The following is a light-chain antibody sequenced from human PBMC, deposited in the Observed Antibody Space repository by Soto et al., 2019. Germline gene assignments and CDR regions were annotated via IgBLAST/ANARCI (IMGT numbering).Light chain of an antibody. V-gene: IGLV2-14*03. CDR1: RTDVDGHDY. CDR3: SSYTASTPFYV. J-gene: IGLJ1*01. Sequence: QSVLTQPASVSGSPGQSITISCTGARTDVDGHDYVSWYQQHPGQAPKLIIFDVHNRPSGVSSRFSGSKSGDTASLTISGLRAEDEGDYYCSSYTASTPFYVFGTGTKLTVL. CDR2: DVH.